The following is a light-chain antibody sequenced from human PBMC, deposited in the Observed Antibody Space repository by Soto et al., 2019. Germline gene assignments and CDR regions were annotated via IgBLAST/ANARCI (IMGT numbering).Light chain of an antibody. Sequence: EIVLTQSPCTLSLSPAERATLSCSASQSVSNTYLAWYQQKPGQAPRLLIYDASSRATGIPDRFSGSGSGTDFTLTISRLEPEDFAVYYCQQYGSSSGLLTFGPGTKVDI. J-gene: IGKJ3*01. CDR1: QSVSNTY. CDR2: DAS. CDR3: QQYGSSSGLLT. V-gene: IGKV3-20*01.